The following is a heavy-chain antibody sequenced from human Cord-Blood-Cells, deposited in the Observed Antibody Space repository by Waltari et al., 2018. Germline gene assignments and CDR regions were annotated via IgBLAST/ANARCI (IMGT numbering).Heavy chain of an antibody. Sequence: QVQLQESGPGLVKPSQTLSLTCTVSGGSISSGSSSWSWIRQPAGKGLEWIGYIYTSGSTNYNPSLKSRVTISVDTSKNQFSLKLSSVTAADTAVYYCARGTYYDFWSGYAFDAFDIWGQGTMVTVSS. D-gene: IGHD3-3*01. V-gene: IGHV4-61*09. CDR1: GGSISSGSSS. CDR2: IYTSGST. CDR3: ARGTYYDFWSGYAFDAFDI. J-gene: IGHJ3*02.